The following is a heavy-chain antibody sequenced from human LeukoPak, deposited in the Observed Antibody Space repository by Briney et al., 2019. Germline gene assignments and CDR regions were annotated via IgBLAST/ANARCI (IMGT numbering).Heavy chain of an antibody. CDR3: ARARGSSSPRVEYFQH. J-gene: IGHJ1*01. CDR1: GYSISSGYY. Sequence: PSETLSLTCAVSGYSISSGYYWGWIRQPPGKGLEWIGSTYHSGSTYYNPSLKSQVTISVDTSKNQFSLKLSSVTAADTAVYYCARARGSSSPRVEYFQHWGQGTLVTVSS. CDR2: TYHSGST. V-gene: IGHV4-38-2*01. D-gene: IGHD6-13*01.